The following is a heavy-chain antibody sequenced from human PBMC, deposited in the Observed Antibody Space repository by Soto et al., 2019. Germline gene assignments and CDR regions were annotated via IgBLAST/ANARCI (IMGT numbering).Heavy chain of an antibody. CDR2: ISYDGGTK. V-gene: IGHV3-30*18. CDR3: AKVLGYCSSSSCSRDYYYYYGMDV. CDR1: GFTFSSYG. J-gene: IGHJ6*02. D-gene: IGHD2-2*01. Sequence: QVQLVESGGGVVQPGRSLRLSCAASGFTFSSYGMHWVRQAPGKGLEWVALISYDGGTKYHADSVKGRFSISRDNHNNTLYLQMNSLRTEDTAVYYCAKVLGYCSSSSCSRDYYYYYGMDVWGQGTTVTVSS.